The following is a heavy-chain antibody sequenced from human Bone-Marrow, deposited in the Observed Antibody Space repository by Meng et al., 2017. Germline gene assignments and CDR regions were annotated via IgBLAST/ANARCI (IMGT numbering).Heavy chain of an antibody. CDR3: ARGGLYCTNGVCYWYYSDY. J-gene: IGHJ4*02. CDR1: GYTFTSYG. V-gene: IGHV1-18*01. D-gene: IGHD2-8*01. CDR2: ISAYNGNT. Sequence: ASVQVSCKASGYTFTSYGISWVRQAPGQGLEWMGWISAYNGNTNYAQKLQGRVTMTTDTSTSTAYMELRSLRSDDTAVYYCARGGLYCTNGVCYWYYSDYWGQRTLVTVSS.